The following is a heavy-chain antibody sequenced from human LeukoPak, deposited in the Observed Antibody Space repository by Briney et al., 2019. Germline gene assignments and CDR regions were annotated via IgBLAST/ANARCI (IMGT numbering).Heavy chain of an antibody. Sequence: ASVKVSCKASGYTFTGYYMHWVRQAPGQGLEWMGWINPNSGGTNYAQKFQGRVTMTRDTSISTAYMELSRLRSDDTAVYYCARDSFYDFWSGYYSVGVRRAPLDYWGQGTLVTVSS. CDR2: INPNSGGT. V-gene: IGHV1-2*02. D-gene: IGHD3-3*01. CDR3: ARDSFYDFWSGYYSVGVRRAPLDY. J-gene: IGHJ4*02. CDR1: GYTFTGYY.